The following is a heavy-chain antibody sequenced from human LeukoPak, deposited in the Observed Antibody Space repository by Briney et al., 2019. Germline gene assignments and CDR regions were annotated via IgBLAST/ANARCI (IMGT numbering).Heavy chain of an antibody. CDR1: GGSISSYY. D-gene: IGHD3-9*01. Sequence: SETLSLTCTVSGGSISSYYCRWFRQPAAQEREWIGRIYTSGSTNYNPSLKSRVSKSVATSKNHFSLHLRSVTAADKAVYYCAVSDIYCLVVIWGQGTMVTVSS. CDR2: IYTSGST. V-gene: IGHV4-4*07. CDR3: AVSDIYCLVVI. J-gene: IGHJ3*02.